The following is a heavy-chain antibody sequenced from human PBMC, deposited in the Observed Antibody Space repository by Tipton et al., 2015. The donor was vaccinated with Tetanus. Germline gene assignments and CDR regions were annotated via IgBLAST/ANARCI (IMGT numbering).Heavy chain of an antibody. Sequence: SLRLSCAASGFTFSTYAMHWVRQAPGKGLEWVAVTSYDGTNKVYADSMRGRFTISRDNSKSALYLQMNSLRPEDTAVYYCAGDAGRGDYVGVGVPYSDYGMDVWGQGTTVTASS. CDR1: GFTFSTYA. D-gene: IGHD4-17*01. CDR3: AGDAGRGDYVGVGVPYSDYGMDV. CDR2: TSYDGTNK. J-gene: IGHJ6*02. V-gene: IGHV3-30-3*01.